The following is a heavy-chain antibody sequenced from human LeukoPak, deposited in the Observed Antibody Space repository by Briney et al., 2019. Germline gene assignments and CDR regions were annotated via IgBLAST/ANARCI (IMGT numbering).Heavy chain of an antibody. D-gene: IGHD1-26*01. CDR3: AKDHRDSGNYYYYYGLDV. J-gene: IGHJ6*02. CDR2: LSGNAGRP. V-gene: IGHV3-23*01. Sequence: GGSLRLSCAASGFTFSSNYMSWVRQAPGKGLEWVSSLSGNAGRPYYADSVKGRFTISRDNSKNTLYLQMNSLRAEDTAVYYCAKDHRDSGNYYYYYGLDVWGQGTMVTVSS. CDR1: GFTFSSNY.